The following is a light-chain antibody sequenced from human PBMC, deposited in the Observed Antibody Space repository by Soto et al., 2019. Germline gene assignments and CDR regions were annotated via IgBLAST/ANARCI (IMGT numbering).Light chain of an antibody. CDR3: QQYNNWPKT. V-gene: IGKV4-1*01. CDR1: QSVLYSSNNKNY. CDR2: WAS. Sequence: DIVMTQSPDSLAVSLGERATINCKSSQSVLYSSNNKNYLAWYQQKPGQPPKLLIYWASTRESGVPDRFSGSGSGTDFTLTISSLQSEDFALYYCQQYNNWPKTFGQGTKVDIK. J-gene: IGKJ1*01.